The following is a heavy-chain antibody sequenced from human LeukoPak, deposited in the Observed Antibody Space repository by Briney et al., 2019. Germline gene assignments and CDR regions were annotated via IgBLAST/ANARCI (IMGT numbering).Heavy chain of an antibody. D-gene: IGHD2-15*01. V-gene: IGHV3-11*01. CDR2: ISGSGSTI. J-gene: IGHJ4*02. CDR3: ARVCYRYFDY. Sequence: GGSLRLSCAASGFTFSGYAMSWVRQAPGKGLEWVSAISGSGSTIYYADSVKGRFTISRDNAKNSLYLQMNSLRAEDTAVYYCARVCYRYFDYWGQGTLVTVSS. CDR1: GFTFSGYA.